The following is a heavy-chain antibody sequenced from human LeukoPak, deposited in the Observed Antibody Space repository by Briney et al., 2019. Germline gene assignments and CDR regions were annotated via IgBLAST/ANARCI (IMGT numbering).Heavy chain of an antibody. CDR1: GGSISSYY. CDR3: ARVYFDWLLKGFDAFDI. J-gene: IGHJ3*02. V-gene: IGHV4-59*01. Sequence: PSETLSLTCTVSGGSISSYYWSWIRQPPGKGLEWIGYFYYSGSTNYNPSLKSRVTISVDTSKNQFSLKLSSVTAADTAVYYCARVYFDWLLKGFDAFDIWGQGTMVTVSS. D-gene: IGHD3-9*01. CDR2: FYYSGST.